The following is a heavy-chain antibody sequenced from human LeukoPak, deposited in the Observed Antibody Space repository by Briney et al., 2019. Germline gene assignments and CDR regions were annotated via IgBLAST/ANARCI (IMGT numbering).Heavy chain of an antibody. J-gene: IGHJ4*02. Sequence: GGSLRLSCAASGFTFSSYGMHWVRQAPGKGLEWVAFIRYDGSNKYYADSVKGRFTISRDNSKNTLYLQMNSLRAEDTAVYYCANIVGATSYSPFDYWGQGTLVTVSP. D-gene: IGHD1-26*01. CDR2: IRYDGSNK. V-gene: IGHV3-30*02. CDR3: ANIVGATSYSPFDY. CDR1: GFTFSSYG.